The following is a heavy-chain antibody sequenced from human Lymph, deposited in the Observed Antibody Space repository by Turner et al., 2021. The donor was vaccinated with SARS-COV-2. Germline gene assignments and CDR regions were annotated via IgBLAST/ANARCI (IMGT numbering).Heavy chain of an antibody. CDR3: AREGVTVSGYYYGMDV. J-gene: IGHJ6*02. CDR2: VKPNSGGT. D-gene: IGHD4-17*01. V-gene: IGHV1-2*02. CDR1: VYTFTAYY. Sequence: QVQLVQSGAEVKKPGASVKVPCNASVYTFTAYYMHWVRPAPGQGLEWMGWVKPNSGGTNYAQKFQGRVTMTRDTTISTAYMELSRLTSDDTAVYYCAREGVTVSGYYYGMDVWGQGTTVTVSS.